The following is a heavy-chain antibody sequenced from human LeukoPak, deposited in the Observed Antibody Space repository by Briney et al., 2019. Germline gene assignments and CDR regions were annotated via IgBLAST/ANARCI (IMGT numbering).Heavy chain of an antibody. CDR3: ARDLSGWPNWFDP. CDR1: GGSISSYY. V-gene: IGHV4-59*01. J-gene: IGHJ5*02. D-gene: IGHD6-19*01. Sequence: QPSETLSLTCTVSGGSISSYYWSWIRQPPGKGLEWIGYMYHSGSTNYNPSLKSRVTISVDTSKSQFSLKLSSVTATDTAVYYCARDLSGWPNWFDPWGQGTLVTVSS. CDR2: MYHSGST.